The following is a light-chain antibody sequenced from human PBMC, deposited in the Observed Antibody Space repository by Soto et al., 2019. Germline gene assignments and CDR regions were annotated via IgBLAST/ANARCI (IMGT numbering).Light chain of an antibody. CDR3: QQEST. V-gene: IGKV3-15*01. CDR1: QSVSSN. CDR2: GAS. Sequence: EIVMTQSPATLSVSPGERATLSCRASQSVSSNLAWYQQKPGQAPRLLIYGASTRATGIPARFSGSGSGTEFTRTISSLQSEDFAVYYCQQESTFGQGTRLEIK. J-gene: IGKJ5*01.